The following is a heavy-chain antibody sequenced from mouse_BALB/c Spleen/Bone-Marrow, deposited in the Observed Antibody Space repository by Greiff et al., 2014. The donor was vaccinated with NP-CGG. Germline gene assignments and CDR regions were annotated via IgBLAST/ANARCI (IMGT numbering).Heavy chain of an antibody. V-gene: IGHV2-9*02. J-gene: IGHJ3*01. CDR1: GFSLTSYG. CDR2: IWAGGST. Sequence: VMLVESGPGLVAPSQSLSITCTVSGFSLTSYGVHWVRQPPGKGLEWLGVIWAGGSTNYNSALMSRLSISKDNSKSQVFLKMNSLQTDDTAMYYCARYYGNSLAWFAYWGQGTLVTVSA. D-gene: IGHD2-1*01. CDR3: ARYYGNSLAWFAY.